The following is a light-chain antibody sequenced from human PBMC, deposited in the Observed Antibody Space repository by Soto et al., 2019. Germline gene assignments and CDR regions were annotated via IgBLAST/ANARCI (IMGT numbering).Light chain of an antibody. V-gene: IGKV1-5*03. CDR3: QHYNSYSEA. CDR2: KAS. Sequence: IQLTQSPSSLSASVGDRVTITCRASQTISSWLAWYQQKPGKAPKLLIYKASTLKSGVPSRFSGSGSGTEFTLTISSLQSDDFATYYCQHYNSYSEAFGQGTKVDI. J-gene: IGKJ1*01. CDR1: QTISSW.